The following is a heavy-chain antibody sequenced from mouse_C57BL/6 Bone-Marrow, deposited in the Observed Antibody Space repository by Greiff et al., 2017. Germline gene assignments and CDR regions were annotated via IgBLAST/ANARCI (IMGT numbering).Heavy chain of an antibody. CDR3: ASTMVKGWFAY. CDR1: GYSFTGYF. D-gene: IGHD2-2*01. V-gene: IGHV1-20*01. Sequence: EVQLQESGPELVKPGDSVKISCKASGYSFTGYFMNWVMQSHGKSLEWIGRINPYNGDTFYNQKFKGKATLTVDKSSSTAHMELRSLTSEDSAVYYCASTMVKGWFAYWGQGTLVTVSA. J-gene: IGHJ3*01. CDR2: INPYNGDT.